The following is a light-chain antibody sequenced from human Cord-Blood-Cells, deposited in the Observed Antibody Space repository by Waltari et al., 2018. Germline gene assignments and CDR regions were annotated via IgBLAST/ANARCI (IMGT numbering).Light chain of an antibody. CDR3: QQYNSYST. CDR2: NSS. CDR1: QIISSW. J-gene: IGKJ1*01. V-gene: IGKV1-5*03. Sequence: DIQTTQSPSTLSESVGHRAPITCRGRQIISSWLTWYQQKPGKAPNLLIYNSSSLESVVPSRCSGSGSGTVFTLTISSLQPDDFTTYYCQQYNSYSTFGQGTKVEIK.